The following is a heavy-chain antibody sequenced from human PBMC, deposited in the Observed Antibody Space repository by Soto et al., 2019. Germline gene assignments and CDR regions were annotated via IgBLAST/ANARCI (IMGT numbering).Heavy chain of an antibody. Sequence: GGSLRLSCAASGLTFSSYSMNWVRQAPGKGLEWVSYISSSSSTIYYADSVKGRFAVSRDNAKNTLFLQMSSLRAEDTAVYYCARDFGKGDYSGQGTLVTVSS. V-gene: IGHV3-48*04. J-gene: IGHJ4*02. CDR3: ARDFGKGDY. CDR1: GLTFSSYS. CDR2: ISSSSSTI. D-gene: IGHD3-10*01.